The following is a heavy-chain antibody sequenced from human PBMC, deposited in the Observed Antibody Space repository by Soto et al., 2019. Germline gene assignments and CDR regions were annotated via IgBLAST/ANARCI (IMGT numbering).Heavy chain of an antibody. Sequence: GGSLRLSCAASGFTFSSYAMSWVRQAPGKGLEWVSGITYGGGSTYYADSMKGRFTISRDNSKNTLYLQMNSLRAEDTAVYYCAKGPTSGWFYFDYWGQGTLVTVSS. V-gene: IGHV3-23*01. CDR1: GFTFSSYA. J-gene: IGHJ4*02. D-gene: IGHD6-19*01. CDR2: ITYGGGST. CDR3: AKGPTSGWFYFDY.